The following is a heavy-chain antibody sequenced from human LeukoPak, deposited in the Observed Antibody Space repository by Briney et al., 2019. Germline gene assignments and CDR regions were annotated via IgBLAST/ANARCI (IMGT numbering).Heavy chain of an antibody. CDR3: ASEGPYYYYGMDV. V-gene: IGHV3-66*01. CDR2: IYSGGST. J-gene: IGHJ6*02. CDR1: GFTVSSNY. Sequence: GGSLRLSCAASGFTVSSNYMSWVRQAPGKGLEWVSVIYSGGSTYYADSVKGRFTISRDNSKNTLYLQMNSLRAEDTAVYYCASEGPYYYYGMDVWGQGTTVTVSS.